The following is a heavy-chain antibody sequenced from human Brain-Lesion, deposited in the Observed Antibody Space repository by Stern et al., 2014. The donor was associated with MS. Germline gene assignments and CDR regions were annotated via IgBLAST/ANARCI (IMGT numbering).Heavy chain of an antibody. Sequence: VQLVESGGGLVQPGGSLRLSCAASGFTFSNSWMHWVRQAPGTGLVWGSRINRDGSTTTYADSVKGRFTISRDNAKNTLYLQMSSLRAEDTAVYYCTILSGPYDHWGQGTLVTVSS. V-gene: IGHV3-74*01. D-gene: IGHD3-10*01. CDR2: INRDGSTT. J-gene: IGHJ4*02. CDR3: TILSGPYDH. CDR1: GFTFSNSW.